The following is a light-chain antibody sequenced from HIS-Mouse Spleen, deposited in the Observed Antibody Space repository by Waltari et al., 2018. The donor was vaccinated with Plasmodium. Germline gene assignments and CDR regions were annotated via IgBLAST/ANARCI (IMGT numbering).Light chain of an antibody. Sequence: QSALTQPASVSGSPGQSITISCTGTSSDVGGYNYVSWYQQHPVKAPKLRIYDVSNRPSGVSNRFSGSKSGNTASLTISGLQAEDEADYYCSSYTSSSTHVVFGGGTKLTVL. V-gene: IGLV2-14*03. CDR1: SSDVGGYNY. J-gene: IGLJ2*01. CDR2: DVS. CDR3: SSYTSSSTHVV.